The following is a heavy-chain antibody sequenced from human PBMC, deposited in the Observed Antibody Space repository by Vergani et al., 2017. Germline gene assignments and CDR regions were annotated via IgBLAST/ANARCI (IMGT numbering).Heavy chain of an antibody. CDR3: ARGYCTNSICRGKVDSWGQGTLVTVSSASPTSPKPFWSGYYRGSGDYYYYYMDV. CDR2: ISDNGGTT. CDR1: GFTFRNYA. Sequence: EVQLLESGGGLAQLGGSLRLSCAASGFTFRNYAMTWVRQAPGKGLEWVSIISDNGGTTYYADSVKGRFTISRDNSKDTLYLQMNSLRAEETAVYYCARGYCTNSICRGKVDSWGQGTLVTVSSASPTSPKPFWSGYYRGSGDYYYYYMDVWGKGTTVTVSS. J-gene: IGHJ6*03. V-gene: IGHV3-23*01. D-gene: IGHD3-3*01.